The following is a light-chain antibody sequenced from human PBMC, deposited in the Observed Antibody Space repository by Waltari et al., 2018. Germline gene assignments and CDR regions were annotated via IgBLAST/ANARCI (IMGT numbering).Light chain of an antibody. J-gene: IGLJ3*02. V-gene: IGLV1-47*01. CDR1: RPTDGSNY. CDR3: AAWDDSLSGRV. Sequence: SVLTQPPSPSRTPGQRVTISCSAIRPTDGSNYVTWYQQLPGTDPKLLIYRHNQRPSGVPDRFSGSKSGTAASLAISGLRSEDEADYYCAAWDDSLSGRVFGGGTKVTVL. CDR2: RHN.